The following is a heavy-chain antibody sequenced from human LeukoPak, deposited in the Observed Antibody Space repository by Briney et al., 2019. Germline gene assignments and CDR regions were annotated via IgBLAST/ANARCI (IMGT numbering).Heavy chain of an antibody. J-gene: IGHJ4*02. D-gene: IGHD1-14*01. CDR2: VNPNSGGT. CDR1: GYTFTDYY. CDR3: ARDRRNTDLFDY. V-gene: IGHV1-2*02. Sequence: ASVKVSCKASGYTFTDYYILWVRQAPGQGLEWMGWVNPNSGGTYYAQKFQGRVTMTRDTSISTAYMELSRLRSDDTAVYYCARDRRNTDLFDYWGQGTLVTVSP.